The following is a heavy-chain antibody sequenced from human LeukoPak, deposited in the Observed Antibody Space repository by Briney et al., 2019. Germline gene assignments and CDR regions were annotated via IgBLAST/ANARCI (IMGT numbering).Heavy chain of an antibody. CDR2: INPSGGST. D-gene: IGHD3-3*01. CDR1: GYTFTSYY. CDR3: ARGRITIFGVVMGVIDP. Sequence: SVKVSCKASGYTFTSYYMHWVRQAPGQGLEWMGIINPSGGSTSYAQKFQGRVTITRDMSTSTVYMELSSLRSEDTAVYYCARGRITIFGVVMGVIDPWGQGTLVTVSS. V-gene: IGHV1-46*01. J-gene: IGHJ5*02.